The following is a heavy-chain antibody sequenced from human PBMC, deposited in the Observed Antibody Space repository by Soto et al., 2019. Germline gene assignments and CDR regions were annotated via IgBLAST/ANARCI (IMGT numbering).Heavy chain of an antibody. J-gene: IGHJ5*02. D-gene: IGHD3-9*01. CDR2: INHSGST. Sequence: SETLSLTCAVYGGSFSGYYWSWIRQPPGKGLEWIGEINHSGSTNYNPSLKSRVTISVDTSKNQFSLKLSSVTAVDTAVYYCAGGRVLTGYYIGPTSRWFDPWGQGTLVTVSS. CDR1: GGSFSGYY. CDR3: AGGRVLTGYYIGPTSRWFDP. V-gene: IGHV4-34*01.